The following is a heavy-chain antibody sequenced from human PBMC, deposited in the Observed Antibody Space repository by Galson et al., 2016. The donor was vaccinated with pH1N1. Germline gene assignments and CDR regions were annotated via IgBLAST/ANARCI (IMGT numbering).Heavy chain of an antibody. J-gene: IGHJ4*02. V-gene: IGHV2-5*01. D-gene: IGHD4-17*01. CDR3: ARSDCGDFVGYFAY. CDR2: IYWNDDQ. CDR1: GFSLSTSGVG. Sequence: PALVKPTQTLTLTCTFSGFSLSTSGVGVGWIRPPPGKALEWLALIYWNDDQRYSPSLKSRLTITKDTSKNQVVLTVTNMDPVDTATYYCARSDCGDFVGYFAYWGQGTLVTVSS.